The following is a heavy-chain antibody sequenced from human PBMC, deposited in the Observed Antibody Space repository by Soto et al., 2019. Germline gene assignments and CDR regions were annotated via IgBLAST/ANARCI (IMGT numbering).Heavy chain of an antibody. Sequence: SETLSLTCTVSGGSISSSSYYWGWIRQPPGKGLEWIGSIYYSGSTNYNPSLKSRVTVSVDTSKNQFSLKLSSVTAADTAVYYCARDQGYYYYGMDVWGQGTTVAVSS. CDR1: GGSISSSSYY. J-gene: IGHJ6*02. CDR2: IYYSGST. V-gene: IGHV4-39*07. CDR3: ARDQGYYYYGMDV.